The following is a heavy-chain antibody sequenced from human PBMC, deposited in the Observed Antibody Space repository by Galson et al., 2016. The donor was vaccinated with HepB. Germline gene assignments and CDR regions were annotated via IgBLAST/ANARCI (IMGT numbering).Heavy chain of an antibody. J-gene: IGHJ4*02. CDR3: ARADSVFDY. CDR1: GFTFRSYA. CDR2: ISSSGTYI. D-gene: IGHD2-15*01. Sequence: SLRLSCAASGFTFRSYAMNWVRQAPGKGLEWVSSISSSGTYIYYADSVKGRFTISRDNAKNSLYLQMNSLRAEDTAVYYCARADSVFDYWGQGTLVTVSS. V-gene: IGHV3-21*01.